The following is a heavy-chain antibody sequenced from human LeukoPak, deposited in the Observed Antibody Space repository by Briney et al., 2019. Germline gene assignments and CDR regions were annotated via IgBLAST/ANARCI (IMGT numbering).Heavy chain of an antibody. CDR3: ARVLPYCGGDCYVFDY. CDR2: INHSGST. J-gene: IGHJ4*02. V-gene: IGHV4-34*01. Sequence: PGGSLRLSCAASGFTFSSYSMNWVRQAPGKGLEWIGEINHSGSTNYNPSLKSRVTISVDTSKNQFSLKLSSVTAADTAVYYCARVLPYCGGDCYVFDYWGQGTLVTVSS. D-gene: IGHD2-21*02. CDR1: GFTFSSYS.